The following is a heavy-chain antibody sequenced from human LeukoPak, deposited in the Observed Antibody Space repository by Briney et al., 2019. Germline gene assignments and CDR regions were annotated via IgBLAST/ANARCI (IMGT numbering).Heavy chain of an antibody. D-gene: IGHD4-23*01. V-gene: IGHV3-30*04. Sequence: GRSLRLSCAASGFTFSSYAMHWVRQAPGKGLEWVAVISYDGSNKYYADSVKGRFTISRDNSKNTLYLQMNSLRAEDTAVYYCRSRDHGGYWGQGTLVTVSS. CDR1: GFTFSSYA. CDR2: ISYDGSNK. J-gene: IGHJ4*02. CDR3: RSRDHGGY.